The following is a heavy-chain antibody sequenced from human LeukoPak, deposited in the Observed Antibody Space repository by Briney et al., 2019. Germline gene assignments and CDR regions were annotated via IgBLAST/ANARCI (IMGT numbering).Heavy chain of an antibody. CDR1: GASIDSHYYY. Sequence: SETLSLTCSVSGASIDSHYYYWTWIRQPPGKGLEWVGFISGNGDTYYNPSLESRVTISRDTSNNQFSLRLSSISATDPALFYCASLASDNGQHVGALDFWGQGTWVTVSS. D-gene: IGHD4-17*01. CDR2: ISGNGDT. V-gene: IGHV4-30-4*01. CDR3: ASLASDNGQHVGALDF. J-gene: IGHJ3*01.